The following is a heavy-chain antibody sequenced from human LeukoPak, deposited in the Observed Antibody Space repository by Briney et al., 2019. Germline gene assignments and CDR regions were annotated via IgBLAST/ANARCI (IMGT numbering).Heavy chain of an antibody. V-gene: IGHV1-69*13. D-gene: IGHD3-22*01. Sequence: SVKVSCKASGGTFSSYAISWVRQAPGQGLEWMGGIITIFGTAKYAQKFQGRVTITADESTSTAYMELSSLRSEDTAVYYCARVEYYYDSSGYYADWGQGTLVTVSS. J-gene: IGHJ4*02. CDR2: IITIFGTA. CDR3: ARVEYYYDSSGYYAD. CDR1: GGTFSSYA.